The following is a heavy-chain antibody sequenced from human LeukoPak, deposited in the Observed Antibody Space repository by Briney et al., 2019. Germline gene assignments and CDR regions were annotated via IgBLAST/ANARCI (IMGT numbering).Heavy chain of an antibody. Sequence: SETLSLTCTVSGGSISTYYWGWIRQPPGKGLEWIGSIYYSGSTYYNPSLKSRVTISVDTSKNQFSLKLSSVTAADTAVYYCARASGNGAFDIWGQGTMVTVSS. D-gene: IGHD1-26*01. CDR2: IYYSGST. CDR3: ARASGNGAFDI. J-gene: IGHJ3*02. CDR1: GGSISTYY. V-gene: IGHV4-39*07.